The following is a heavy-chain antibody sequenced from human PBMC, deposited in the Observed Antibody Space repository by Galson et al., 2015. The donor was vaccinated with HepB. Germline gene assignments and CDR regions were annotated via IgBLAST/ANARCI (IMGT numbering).Heavy chain of an antibody. CDR3: ARDKAVGVRGGDAFNI. CDR2: ISAYNGNT. CDR1: GYTLTSYG. D-gene: IGHD6-19*01. V-gene: IGHV1-18*01. J-gene: IGHJ3*02. Sequence: SVKVSCKASGYTLTSYGISWVRQAPGQGLEWMGWISAYNGNTNYAQKLQGRVTMTTDTSTSTAYMELRSLRSDDTAVYYCARDKAVGVRGGDAFNIWGQGTMVTVSS.